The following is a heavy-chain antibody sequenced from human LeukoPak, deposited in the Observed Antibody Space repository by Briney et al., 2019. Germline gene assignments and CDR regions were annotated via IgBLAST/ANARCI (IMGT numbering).Heavy chain of an antibody. CDR3: AKGGFWSGYYGSDFDY. Sequence: GGSLRLSCAASGFTFSSYGMHWVRQAPGKGLEWVAVISYDGSNKYYADSVKGRFTISRDSSKNTLYLQMNSLRAEDTAVHYCAKGGFWSGYYGSDFDYWGQGTLVTVSS. CDR1: GFTFSSYG. CDR2: ISYDGSNK. J-gene: IGHJ4*02. V-gene: IGHV3-30*18. D-gene: IGHD3-3*01.